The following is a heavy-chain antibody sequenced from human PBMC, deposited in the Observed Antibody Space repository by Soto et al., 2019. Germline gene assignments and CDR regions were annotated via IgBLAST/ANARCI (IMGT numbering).Heavy chain of an antibody. CDR2: IDASP. V-gene: IGHV3-23*01. CDR3: ARDHDSYSSGSYWYFDS. CDR1: GFTFSNFA. D-gene: IGHD3-10*01. J-gene: IGHJ4*02. Sequence: EVQLLESGGGLVQPGGSLRLSCAASGFTFSNFAMTWVRQAPGKGLEWVASIDASPHHADSLKGRFTISRDDSKDTLYLQMNSLTAEDTALYYCARDHDSYSSGSYWYFDSWGQGVLVTVSS.